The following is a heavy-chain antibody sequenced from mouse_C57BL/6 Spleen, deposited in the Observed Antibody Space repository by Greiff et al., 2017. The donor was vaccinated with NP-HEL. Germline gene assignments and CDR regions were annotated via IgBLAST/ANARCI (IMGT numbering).Heavy chain of an antibody. Sequence: QVQLQQSGAELARPGASVKLSCKASGYTFTSYGISWVKQRTGQGLEWIGEIYPRSGNSYYNEKFKGKATLTADKSSSTAYMELRSLTSEDSAVYFCARLGNYYGSSLYYAMDYWGQGTSVTVSS. CDR2: IYPRSGNS. CDR1: GYTFTSYG. D-gene: IGHD1-1*01. V-gene: IGHV1-81*01. CDR3: ARLGNYYGSSLYYAMDY. J-gene: IGHJ4*01.